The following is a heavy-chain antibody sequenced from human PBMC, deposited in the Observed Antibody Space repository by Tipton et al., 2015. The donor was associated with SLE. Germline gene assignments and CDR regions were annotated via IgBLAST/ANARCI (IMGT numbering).Heavy chain of an antibody. J-gene: IGHJ6*02. Sequence: SLRLSCAASGFTFSSYAMHWVRQAPGKGLEYVSAISSNGGSTYYADSVKGRFTISRDNSKNTLYLQMGSLRAEDMAVYYCASLRDGYNPGYGMDVWGQGTTVTVSS. D-gene: IGHD5-24*01. CDR3: ASLRDGYNPGYGMDV. CDR1: GFTFSSYA. V-gene: IGHV3-64*02. CDR2: ISSNGGST.